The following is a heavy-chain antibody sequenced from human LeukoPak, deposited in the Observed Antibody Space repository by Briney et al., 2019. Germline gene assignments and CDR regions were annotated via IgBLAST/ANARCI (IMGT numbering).Heavy chain of an antibody. CDR2: IYYSGST. CDR3: ARGVAAPGTGGLSWFDP. V-gene: IGHV4-39*01. D-gene: IGHD6-13*01. Sequence: KPSETLSLTCTVSGGSISSSSYYWGWIRQPPGKGLECLGCIYYSGSTYYNPSLKSRVTISVDTSKNQFSLKLSSVTAADTAVYYCARGVAAPGTGGLSWFDPWGQGTLVTVSS. CDR1: GGSISSSSYY. J-gene: IGHJ5*02.